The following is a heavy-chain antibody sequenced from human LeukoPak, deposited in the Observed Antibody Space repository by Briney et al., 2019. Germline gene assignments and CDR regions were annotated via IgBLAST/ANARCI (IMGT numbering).Heavy chain of an antibody. D-gene: IGHD2-2*01. CDR2: ISANNGNT. CDR3: ARVGAYCTSTSCLDY. Sequence: ASVKVSCKASGGTFSSYAISWVRQAPGQGLEWMGWISANNGNTNYAQKLQGRVTMTTDTSTSTAYMELRSLTSDDTAVYYCARVGAYCTSTSCLDYWGQGTLVTVSS. V-gene: IGHV1-18*01. J-gene: IGHJ4*02. CDR1: GGTFSSYA.